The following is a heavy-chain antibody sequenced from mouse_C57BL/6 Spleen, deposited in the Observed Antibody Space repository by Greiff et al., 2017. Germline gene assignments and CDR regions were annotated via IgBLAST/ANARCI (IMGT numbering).Heavy chain of an antibody. J-gene: IGHJ1*03. D-gene: IGHD2-5*01. CDR2: ISSGSSTI. V-gene: IGHV5-17*01. CDR1: GFTFSDYG. CDR3: ARPPSYYSNYWYFDV. Sequence: EVQVVESGGGLVKPGGSLKLSCAASGFTFSDYGMHWVRQAPEKGLEWVAYISSGSSTIYYADTVKGRFTISGDNAKNTLFLQMTSLRSEDTAMYYCARPPSYYSNYWYFDVWGTGTTVTVSS.